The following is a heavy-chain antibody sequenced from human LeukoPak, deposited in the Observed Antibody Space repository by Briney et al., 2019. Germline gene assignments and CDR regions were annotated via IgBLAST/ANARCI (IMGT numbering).Heavy chain of an antibody. J-gene: IGHJ6*03. V-gene: IGHV4-4*02. CDR1: GGSISSSNW. CDR2: IYHSGST. D-gene: IGHD5-12*01. CDR3: VGGYDEWYYYMDV. Sequence: SETLSLTCAVSGGSISSSNWWSWVRQPPGKGLEWIGEIYHSGSTYYNPSLKSRVTISVDTSKNQFSLKLSSVTAADTAVYYCVGGYDEWYYYMDVWGKGTTVTVFS.